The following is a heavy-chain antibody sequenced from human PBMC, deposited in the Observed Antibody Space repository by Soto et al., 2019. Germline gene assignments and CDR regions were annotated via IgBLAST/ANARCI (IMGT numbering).Heavy chain of an antibody. Sequence: QVQLVQSGAEVKKPGASVKVSCKASGYTFTSYYVHWVRQAPGQGLEWMGIINPGGGTSYARKFQGRVTMTMDTSTSTVYMELSSLRSEDTAVYYCARVYCSGGSCYGIDYWGQGTLVTVSS. D-gene: IGHD2-15*01. CDR2: INPGGGT. CDR3: ARVYCSGGSCYGIDY. V-gene: IGHV1-46*01. J-gene: IGHJ4*02. CDR1: GYTFTSYY.